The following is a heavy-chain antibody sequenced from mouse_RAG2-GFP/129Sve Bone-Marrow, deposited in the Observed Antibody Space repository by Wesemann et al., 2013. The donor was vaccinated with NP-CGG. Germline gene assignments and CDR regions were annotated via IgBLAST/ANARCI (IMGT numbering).Heavy chain of an antibody. CDR2: INYDGSST. J-gene: IGHJ2*01. Sequence: NINYDGSSTYYLDSLKSRFIISRDNAKNILYLQMSSLKSEDTATYYCARYGNYAFDYWGQGTTLTVSS. D-gene: IGHD2-10*02. CDR3: ARYGNYAFDY. V-gene: IGHV5-16*01.